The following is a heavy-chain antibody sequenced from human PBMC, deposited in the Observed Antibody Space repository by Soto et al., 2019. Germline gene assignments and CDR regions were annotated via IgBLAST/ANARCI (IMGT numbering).Heavy chain of an antibody. Sequence: QVQLQESGPGLVKPSQTLFLTCTVSGGSISSGGYYWSWIRQHPGQGLEWIGYIYYSGSTYYNPSLKSRVTISVDTSKNQFSLKLSSVTAADTAVYYCAREILGYCSSTSCYTDVWGQGTTVTVSS. V-gene: IGHV4-31*03. CDR1: GGSISSGGYY. CDR3: AREILGYCSSTSCYTDV. J-gene: IGHJ6*02. D-gene: IGHD2-2*02. CDR2: IYYSGST.